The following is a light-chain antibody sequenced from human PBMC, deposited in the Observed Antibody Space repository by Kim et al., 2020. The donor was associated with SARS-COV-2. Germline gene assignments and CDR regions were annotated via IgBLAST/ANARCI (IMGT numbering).Light chain of an antibody. CDR2: AKN. Sequence: SSELTQDPAVSVVLGQTVRITCQGDSLRSYYAIWYQQKPGQAPVLVIYAKNNRLSGIPDRFSGSSSGNTASLTITGAQPEDEVAYYFNSRESSANPLWVF. V-gene: IGLV3-19*01. CDR1: SLRSYY. CDR3: NSRESSANPLWV. J-gene: IGLJ3*02.